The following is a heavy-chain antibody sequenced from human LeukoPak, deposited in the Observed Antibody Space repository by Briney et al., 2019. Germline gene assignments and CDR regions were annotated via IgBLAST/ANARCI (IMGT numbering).Heavy chain of an antibody. V-gene: IGHV3-66*01. Sequence: PGGSLRLSCAASGFTFSGYSMNWVRQAPGKGLEWVSGIYSGGTTYYADSVKGRFTISRDNSKNTLYLQMNSLRAEDTAVYYCARTPYDSSGYYTFDYWGQGTLVTVSS. J-gene: IGHJ4*02. CDR3: ARTPYDSSGYYTFDY. CDR2: IYSGGTT. D-gene: IGHD3-22*01. CDR1: GFTFSGYS.